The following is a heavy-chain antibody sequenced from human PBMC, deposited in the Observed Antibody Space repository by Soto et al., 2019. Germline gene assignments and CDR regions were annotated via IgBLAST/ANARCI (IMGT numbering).Heavy chain of an antibody. J-gene: IGHJ6*02. CDR1: GFTFSPYG. CDR2: ISDNGHDK. D-gene: IGHD1-1*01. Sequence: QVQLVESGGGVVQPGRSLRLSCVASGFTFSPYGMHWIRQAPGKGLEWVAFISDNGHDKYYAESVKGRFTVSRDNPQNSLFLRLSSLRPEDTAVYYCARELDNQYHYQYGMDVWGQGTTVTVSS. V-gene: IGHV3-30-3*01. CDR3: ARELDNQYHYQYGMDV.